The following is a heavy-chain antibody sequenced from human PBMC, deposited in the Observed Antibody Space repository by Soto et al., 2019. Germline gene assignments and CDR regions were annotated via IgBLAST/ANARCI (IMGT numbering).Heavy chain of an antibody. J-gene: IGHJ5*02. V-gene: IGHV3-23*01. CDR2: ISGSGGAT. CDR1: GFTFSSYA. D-gene: IGHD3-3*01. CDR3: AKAGRPYYDLWSQNRFDP. Sequence: LRLSCIASGFTFSSYAMTWVRQAPGKGLEWVSSISGSGGATYYADSVKGRFTISRDDSKSTLYLQMSSLRAEDTALYYCAKAGRPYYDLWSQNRFDPWGQGTLVTVSS.